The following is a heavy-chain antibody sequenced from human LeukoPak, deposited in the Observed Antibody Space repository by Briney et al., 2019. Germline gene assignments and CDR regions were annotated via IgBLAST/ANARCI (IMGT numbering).Heavy chain of an antibody. J-gene: IGHJ6*02. Sequence: GGSLRLSCAASGFTVSTNYMSWVRQAPGKGLEWASIIYDSGTTYYADSVKGRFTISRDNSKNTLYLQMNSLRAEDTAVYYCARGGYCSSTSCYLYYYYYGMDVWGQGTTVTVSS. CDR2: IYDSGTT. CDR3: ARGGYCSSTSCYLYYYYYGMDV. D-gene: IGHD2-2*03. CDR1: GFTVSTNY. V-gene: IGHV3-53*01.